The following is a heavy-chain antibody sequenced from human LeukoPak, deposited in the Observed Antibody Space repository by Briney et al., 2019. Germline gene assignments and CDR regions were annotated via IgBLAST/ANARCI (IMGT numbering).Heavy chain of an antibody. D-gene: IGHD3-22*01. V-gene: IGHV3-21*01. CDR1: GFTFSNHG. CDR2: ISSSNSYI. CDR3: ARSSQGDSSGYWWDY. J-gene: IGHJ4*02. Sequence: GGSLRLSCTASGFTFSNHGMHWVRQAPGKGLEWVSSISSSNSYIYYADSVKGRFTISRDNAKNSLYLQMNSLRAEDTAVYYCARSSQGDSSGYWWDYWGQGTLVTVSS.